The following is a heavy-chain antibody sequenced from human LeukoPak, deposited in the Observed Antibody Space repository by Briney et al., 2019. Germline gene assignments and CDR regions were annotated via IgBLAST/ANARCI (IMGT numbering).Heavy chain of an antibody. V-gene: IGHV2-5*05. CDR1: GFSLRTDRVG. J-gene: IGHJ4*02. CDR3: AHRLFVGGSWEGFDY. D-gene: IGHD3-16*01. CDR2: IYWDDDK. Sequence: SGPTLVNPTQTFTLTCTFSGFSLRTDRVGVGWIPQPPGKALEWLALIYWDDDKRYGPSLKNRLTITKDTSKNQVVLTMTNMDPVDTATYYCAHRLFVGGSWEGFDYWGQGTLVTVSS.